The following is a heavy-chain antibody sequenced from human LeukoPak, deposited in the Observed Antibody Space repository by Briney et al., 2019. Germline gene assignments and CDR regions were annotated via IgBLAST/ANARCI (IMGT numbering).Heavy chain of an antibody. D-gene: IGHD3-3*01. CDR3: ARDFIPDFWSGYYTSGYYSYGMDV. V-gene: IGHV4-59*12. CDR1: GVSLSCYY. J-gene: IGHJ6*04. Sequence: SEPLSLTCSLSGVSLSCYYWRWIRQPPGKGLEGIGYIYYSWCTNYNPPLKSRVPISVHTPKNQFSLKLSPVPAAATAVYYCARDFIPDFWSGYYTSGYYSYGMDVWGEGATVTVSS. CDR2: IYYSWCT.